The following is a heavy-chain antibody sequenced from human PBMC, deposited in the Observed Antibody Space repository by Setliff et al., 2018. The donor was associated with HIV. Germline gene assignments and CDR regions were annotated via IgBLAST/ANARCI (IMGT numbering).Heavy chain of an antibody. V-gene: IGHV1-69*05. CDR3: AVGPHGDYELGWFDL. CDR1: GGTFSSYA. Sequence: SVKVSCKASGGTFSSYAISWVRQDPGQGLEWMGGLIPIYATSDYAQKLQGRVTISTDESARTAYMELRSLRSEDTAVYYCAVGPHGDYELGWFDLWGQGTLVTVSS. CDR2: LIPIYATS. J-gene: IGHJ5*02. D-gene: IGHD4-17*01.